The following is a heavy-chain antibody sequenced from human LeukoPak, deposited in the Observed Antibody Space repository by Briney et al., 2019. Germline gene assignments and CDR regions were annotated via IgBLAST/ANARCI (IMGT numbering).Heavy chain of an antibody. D-gene: IGHD1-1*01. J-gene: IGHJ4*02. Sequence: PGGSLRLSCVASGFSFSTSWMTWVRQAPGKGPEWVANIRKDGREIYFVDSVKGRFTISRDNTKNSLYLQMNSLRAEDTAVYFCARDGDSWNDFDYWGQGTLVTVSS. CDR1: GFSFSTSW. CDR3: ARDGDSWNDFDY. CDR2: IRKDGREI. V-gene: IGHV3-7*01.